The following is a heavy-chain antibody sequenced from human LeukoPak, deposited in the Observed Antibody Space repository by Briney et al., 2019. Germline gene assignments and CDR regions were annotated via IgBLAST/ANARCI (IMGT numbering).Heavy chain of an antibody. CDR3: ARDSSGWYSVY. CDR2: IYYSGST. J-gene: IGHJ4*02. CDR1: GGSISSGDYY. V-gene: IGHV4-30-4*01. Sequence: SQTLSLTCTVSGGSISSGDYYWSWIRQPPGKGLEWIGYIYYSGSTYYNPSLKSRVAISVDTSMNQFSLKLSSVTAADTAVYYCARDSSGWYSVYWGQGTLVTVSS. D-gene: IGHD6-19*01.